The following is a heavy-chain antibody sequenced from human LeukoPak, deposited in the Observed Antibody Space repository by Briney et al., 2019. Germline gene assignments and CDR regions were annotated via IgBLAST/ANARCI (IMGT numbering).Heavy chain of an antibody. Sequence: ASVKVSCKASGYTFTSYAMHWVRQAPGQRLEWMGWINAGNGNTKYSQKFQGRVTITRDTSASTAYMELSSLRSEDTAVYYCVRAPRDTPPFDHWGQGTLVTVSS. D-gene: IGHD2-15*01. J-gene: IGHJ4*02. CDR3: VRAPRDTPPFDH. CDR1: GYTFTSYA. CDR2: INAGNGNT. V-gene: IGHV1-3*01.